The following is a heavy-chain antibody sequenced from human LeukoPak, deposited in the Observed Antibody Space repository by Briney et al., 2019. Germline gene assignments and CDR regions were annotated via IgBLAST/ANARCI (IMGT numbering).Heavy chain of an antibody. CDR1: GFTFSSYA. V-gene: IGHV3-23*01. J-gene: IGHJ4*02. CDR3: VRDGGVSWTTVLTPLDY. CDR2: ISGSGGST. D-gene: IGHD4-23*01. Sequence: GGSLRLSRAASGFTFSSYAMSWVRQAPGKGLEWVSAISGSGGSTYYADSVKGRFTISRDYSKNTLYLQMSNLRPEDTAVYYCVRDGGVSWTTVLTPLDYWGQGTLVTVSS.